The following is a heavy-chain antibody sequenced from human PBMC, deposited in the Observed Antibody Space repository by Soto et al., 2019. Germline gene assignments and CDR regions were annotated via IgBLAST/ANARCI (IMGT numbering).Heavy chain of an antibody. V-gene: IGHV6-1*01. CDR3: ASEGLAAAGILSPDIPFYYYGMDV. Sequence: SQTLSLTCAISGDSVSSNSAAWNWIRQSPSRGLEWLGRTYYRSKWYNDYAVSVKSRITINPDTSKNQFSLQLNSVTPEDTAVYYCASEGLAAAGILSPDIPFYYYGMDVWGQGTTVTVSS. CDR1: GDSVSSNSAA. CDR2: TYYRSKWYN. J-gene: IGHJ6*02. D-gene: IGHD6-13*01.